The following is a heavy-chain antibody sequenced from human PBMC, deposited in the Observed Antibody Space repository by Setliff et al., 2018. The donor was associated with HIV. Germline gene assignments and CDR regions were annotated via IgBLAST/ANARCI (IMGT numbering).Heavy chain of an antibody. J-gene: IGHJ5*02. V-gene: IGHV3-11*06. CDR1: GFTFSDYY. Sequence: GGSLRLSCAASGFTFSDYYMSWIRQAPGKGLEWVSYISSSSSYTNYADSVKGRFTISRDNSKNTLYLQMNSLRVEDTAVYYCAKAVSDYTYHYESSGHYYDHWGQGALVTVSS. CDR3: AKAVSDYTYHYESSGHYYDH. CDR2: ISSSSSYT. D-gene: IGHD3-22*01.